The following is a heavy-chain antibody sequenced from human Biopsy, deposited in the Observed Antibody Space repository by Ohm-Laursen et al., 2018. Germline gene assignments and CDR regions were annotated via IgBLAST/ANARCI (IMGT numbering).Heavy chain of an antibody. CDR1: GFIFDDYA. CDR2: ISWHSVGI. CDR3: AKIHCSGGSCYPNAFDM. V-gene: IGHV3-9*01. D-gene: IGHD2-15*01. Sequence: SLRLSCAASGFIFDDYAMHWVRQAPGKGLEWVSGISWHSVGIGYADSVKGRFTISRDNAKNFLYLEMNNLRPEDTALYYCAKIHCSGGSCYPNAFDMWGHGARVAVS. J-gene: IGHJ3*02.